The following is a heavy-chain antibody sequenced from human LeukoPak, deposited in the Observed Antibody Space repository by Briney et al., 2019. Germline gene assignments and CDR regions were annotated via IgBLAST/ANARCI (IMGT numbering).Heavy chain of an antibody. CDR1: GDLFKDYY. V-gene: IGHV4-39*01. D-gene: IGHD3-10*01. CDR2: ISYSGTT. CDR3: AANSADYNTLGSSYKV. Sequence: SETLSLTCAVYGDLFKDYYWSWIRQSPGKGLEWIGSISYSGTTYYNPSLKSRVTISVDTSKNQFSLKLSSVTAADTAVYYCAANSADYNTLGSSYKVWGQGTLVTVSS. J-gene: IGHJ4*02.